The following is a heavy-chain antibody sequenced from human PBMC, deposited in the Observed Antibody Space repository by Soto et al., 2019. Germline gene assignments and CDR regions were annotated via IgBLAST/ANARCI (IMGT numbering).Heavy chain of an antibody. CDR2: ISYDGSNK. D-gene: IGHD1-26*01. CDR1: GFTFSSYA. J-gene: IGHJ4*02. CDR3: AREEPSGEGAYDH. V-gene: IGHV3-30-3*01. Sequence: QVQLVESGGGVVQPGRSLRLSCAASGFTFSSYAMHWVRQAPGKGLEWVAVISYDGSNKYYADSVKGRFTISRDNSKNTLYLQMNSLRAEDTAVYYCAREEPSGEGAYDHWGQGTLVTVSS.